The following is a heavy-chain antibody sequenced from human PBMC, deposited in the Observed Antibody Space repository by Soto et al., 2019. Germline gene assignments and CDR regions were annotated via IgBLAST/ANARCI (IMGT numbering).Heavy chain of an antibody. CDR1: GYTFTSYA. V-gene: IGHV1-3*01. Sequence: QVQLVQSGAEVKKPGASVKVSCKASGYTFTSYAMHWVRQAPGQRLEWMGWINAGNGNTKYSQKFQGRVTITRDTYASTAYMELSSLRSEDTAVYYCARDLDPTTVTTAIDYWGQGTLVTVSS. CDR2: INAGNGNT. J-gene: IGHJ4*02. D-gene: IGHD4-17*01. CDR3: ARDLDPTTVTTAIDY.